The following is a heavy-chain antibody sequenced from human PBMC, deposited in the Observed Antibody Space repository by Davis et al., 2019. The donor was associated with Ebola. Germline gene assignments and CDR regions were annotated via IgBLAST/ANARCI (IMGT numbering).Heavy chain of an antibody. CDR3: ARGGIQLWLDY. Sequence: ASVKVSCKASGYTFTDYYMHWVRQATGQGLEWMGWMNPNSGNTGYAQKFQGRVTMTRNTSISTAYMELRSLRSDDTAVYYCARGGIQLWLDYWGQGTLVTVSS. V-gene: IGHV1-8*02. D-gene: IGHD5-18*01. CDR1: GYTFTDYY. CDR2: MNPNSGNT. J-gene: IGHJ4*02.